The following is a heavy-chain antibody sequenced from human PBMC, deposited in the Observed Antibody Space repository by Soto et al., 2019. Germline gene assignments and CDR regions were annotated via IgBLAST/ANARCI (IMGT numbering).Heavy chain of an antibody. J-gene: IGHJ3*02. V-gene: IGHV1-69*13. CDR2: IIPIFGTA. Sequence: SVKVSCKASGGTFSSYAISWVRQAPGQGLEWMGGIIPIFGTANYAQKFQSRVTITADESTSTAYMELSSLRSEDTAVYYCASDQVELYYDRSGNPNDAFDISGQGTMV. CDR3: ASDQVELYYDRSGNPNDAFDI. CDR1: GGTFSSYA. D-gene: IGHD3-22*01.